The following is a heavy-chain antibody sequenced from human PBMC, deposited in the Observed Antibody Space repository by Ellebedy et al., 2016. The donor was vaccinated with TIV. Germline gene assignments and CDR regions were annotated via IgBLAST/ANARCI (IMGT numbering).Heavy chain of an antibody. CDR1: GYTFTGYY. Sequence: ASVKVSCKASGYTFTGYYMHWLRQATGQGLEWLGWINPNSSATKFAQKFQGRVTMTRDTSISAAYMELSRLTSADTAVYYCARGYVVADFDYWGLGTLVTVSS. CDR3: ARGYVVADFDY. V-gene: IGHV1-2*02. CDR2: INPNSSAT. J-gene: IGHJ4*02. D-gene: IGHD3-16*01.